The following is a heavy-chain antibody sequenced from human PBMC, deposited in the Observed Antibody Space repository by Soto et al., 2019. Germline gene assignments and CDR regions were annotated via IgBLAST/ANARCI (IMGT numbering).Heavy chain of an antibody. CDR3: ARAWTATAGWANWFDL. CDR1: GGSISGGGYY. V-gene: IGHV4-31*03. CDR2: IHYSGTT. J-gene: IGHJ5*02. D-gene: IGHD6-13*01. Sequence: QVQLQESGPGLVEPSQTLSLTCTVSGGSISGGGYYWSWIRQHPGKGLEWIGYIHYSGTTYYNTSLKSRLPILVDTSKTQLSLKLSSVTAADTAVYYCARAWTATAGWANWFDLWGQGTLVTVSS.